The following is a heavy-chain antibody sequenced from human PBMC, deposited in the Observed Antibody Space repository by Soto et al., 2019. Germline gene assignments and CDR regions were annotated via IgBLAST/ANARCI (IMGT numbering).Heavy chain of an antibody. V-gene: IGHV1-69*01. Sequence: QVQLVQSGAEVKKPGSSVKVSCQASGGTFSSYAISWVRQAPGQGLEWMGGIIPIFGTANYAQKFQGRVTITADESTSTADMELSSLRSEDTAVYYCAGHLTVVTGYWYFDLWGRGTLVTVSS. CDR1: GGTFSSYA. D-gene: IGHD2-15*01. CDR3: AGHLTVVTGYWYFDL. CDR2: IIPIFGTA. J-gene: IGHJ2*01.